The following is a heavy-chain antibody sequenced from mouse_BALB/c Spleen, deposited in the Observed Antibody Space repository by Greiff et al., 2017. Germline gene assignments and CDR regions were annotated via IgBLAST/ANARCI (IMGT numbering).Heavy chain of an antibody. CDR3: ARGYYGSSPNWYFDV. D-gene: IGHD1-1*01. V-gene: IGHV1-14*01. J-gene: IGHJ1*01. CDR1: GYTFTSYV. Sequence: VQLQQSGPELVKPGASVKMSCKASGYTFTSYVMHWVKQKPGQGLEWIGYINPYNDGTKYNEKFKGKATLTSDKSSSTAYMELSSLTSEDSAVYYCARGYYGSSPNWYFDVWGAGTTVTVSS. CDR2: INPYNDGT.